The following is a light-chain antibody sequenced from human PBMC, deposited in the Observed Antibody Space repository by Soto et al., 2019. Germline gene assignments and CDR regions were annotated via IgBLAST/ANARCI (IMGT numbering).Light chain of an antibody. CDR2: DAS. V-gene: IGKV3-20*01. CDR1: ESVSSY. J-gene: IGKJ1*01. CDR3: QQSGSSPRT. Sequence: EIVLTQSPGTLSLSPGERATLSCRASESVSSYLAWYQQKPGQAPRLLIYDASSRATGIPDRFSGSGSGTDFTLTITRLEPEDFAVYYCQQSGSSPRTFGQGTKLEIK.